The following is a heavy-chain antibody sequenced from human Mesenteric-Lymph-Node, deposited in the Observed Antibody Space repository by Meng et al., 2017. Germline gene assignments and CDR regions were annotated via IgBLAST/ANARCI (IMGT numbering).Heavy chain of an antibody. V-gene: IGHV4-4*02. CDR1: VGSISSCNW. Sequence: VHVRECSRGQVQPSVTLSSPCAVFVGSISSCNWWSWVRQPPGKGLEWIGEIYHSGSTNYKPSLKSRVTISVDKSKNQFSQKLSSVTAADTAVYYCARDQLAAFDYWGQGTLVTVSS. CDR2: IYHSGST. CDR3: ARDQLAAFDY. D-gene: IGHD6-13*01. J-gene: IGHJ4*02.